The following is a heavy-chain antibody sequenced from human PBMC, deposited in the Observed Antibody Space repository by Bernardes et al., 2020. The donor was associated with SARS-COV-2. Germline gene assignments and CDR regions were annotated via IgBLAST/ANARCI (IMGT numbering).Heavy chain of an antibody. Sequence: GGSLRLSCAASGFTFSNAWMNWVRQAPGKGLEWVGRIKSKAHGGTTDYAAPVKGRFTISRDDSKNTLYLQMNSLKIEDTAVYYCTTGDSSGWYGGGDYWGQGTLVTVSS. J-gene: IGHJ4*02. V-gene: IGHV3-15*07. D-gene: IGHD6-19*01. CDR1: GFTFSNAW. CDR2: IKSKAHGGTT. CDR3: TTGDSSGWYGGGDY.